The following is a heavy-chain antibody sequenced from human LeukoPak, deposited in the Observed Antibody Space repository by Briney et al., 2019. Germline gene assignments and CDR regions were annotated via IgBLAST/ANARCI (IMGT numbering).Heavy chain of an antibody. D-gene: IGHD4-11*01. J-gene: IGHJ4*02. V-gene: IGHV3-9*01. CDR1: GFTFDDYA. Sequence: GGSLRLSCAASGFTFDDYAMHWVRQAPGKGLEWVSGISWNSGSIGYAGSVKGRFTISRDNAKNSLYLQMNSLRTEDTAFYYCTKDKDDYLLDYWGQGTLVTVSS. CDR2: ISWNSGSI. CDR3: TKDKDDYLLDY.